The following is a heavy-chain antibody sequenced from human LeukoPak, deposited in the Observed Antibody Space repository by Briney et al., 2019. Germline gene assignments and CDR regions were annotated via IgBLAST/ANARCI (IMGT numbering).Heavy chain of an antibody. V-gene: IGHV1-46*01. D-gene: IGHD2-21*02. CDR2: INPSGGST. CDR3: ARDVKLAYCGGDCYSLAFDI. J-gene: IGHJ3*02. Sequence: ASVKVSCKASGYTFTSYYMHWVRQAPGQGLEWMGIINPSGGSTSYAQKFQGRVTMTRDTSTSTVYMELSSLRSEDTAVYYCARDVKLAYCGGDCYSLAFDIWGQGTMVTVSS. CDR1: GYTFTSYY.